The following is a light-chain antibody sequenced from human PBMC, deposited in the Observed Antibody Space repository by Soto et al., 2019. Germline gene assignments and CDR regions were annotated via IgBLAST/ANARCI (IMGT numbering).Light chain of an antibody. CDR3: CSYAGSYTFV. V-gene: IGLV2-11*01. J-gene: IGLJ1*01. CDR2: DVS. CDR1: SSDVGGYNY. Sequence: QSVLTHPRSGSGAPGQSLTISCTGTSSDVGGYNYVSWYQQHPGKAPKLMIYDVSKRPSGVPDRFSGSKSGNTASLTISGLQAEDEADYYCCSYAGSYTFVFGTGTKVTVL.